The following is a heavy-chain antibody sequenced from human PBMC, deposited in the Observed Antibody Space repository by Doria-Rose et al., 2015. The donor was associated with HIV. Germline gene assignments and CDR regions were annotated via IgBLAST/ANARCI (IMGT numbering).Heavy chain of an antibody. J-gene: IGHJ4*02. CDR2: ILSDDER. Sequence: QVTLRESGPVLVKPTETLTLTCTVSGVSLSSPGMGVSWIRQPPGKALEWLANILSDDERSYTPALKSRLTISRCTSKSQVVLTMTDMHPVDTATYYCARIKSSRWYHKYYFDFWGQGTLVIVSA. D-gene: IGHD6-13*01. CDR3: ARIKSSRWYHKYYFDF. V-gene: IGHV2-26*01. CDR1: GVSLSSPGMG.